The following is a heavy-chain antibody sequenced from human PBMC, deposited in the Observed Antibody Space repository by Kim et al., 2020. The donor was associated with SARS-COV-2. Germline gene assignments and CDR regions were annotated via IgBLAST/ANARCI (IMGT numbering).Heavy chain of an antibody. J-gene: IGHJ6*02. D-gene: IGHD3-22*01. CDR2: IWYDGSNK. V-gene: IGHV3-33*01. Sequence: GGSLRLSCAASGFTFSSYGMHWVRQAPGKGLEWVAVIWYDGSNKYYADSVKGRFTISRDNSKNTLYLQMNSLRAEDTAVYYCARTSFTMIPGGMDVWGQGTTVTVSS. CDR3: ARTSFTMIPGGMDV. CDR1: GFTFSSYG.